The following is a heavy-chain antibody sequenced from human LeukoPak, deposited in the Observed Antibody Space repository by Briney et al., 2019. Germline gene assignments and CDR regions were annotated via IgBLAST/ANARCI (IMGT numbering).Heavy chain of an antibody. D-gene: IGHD3-10*01. CDR1: GYTFTGYY. V-gene: IGHV1-8*02. CDR2: MNPNSGNT. J-gene: IGHJ5*02. Sequence: ASVKVSCKASGYTFTGYYMHWVRQATGQGLEWMGWMNPNSGNTGYAQKFQGRVTMTRNTSISTAYMELSSLRSEDTAVYYCAREATMVRGVIMTTFDPWGQGTLVTVSS. CDR3: AREATMVRGVIMTTFDP.